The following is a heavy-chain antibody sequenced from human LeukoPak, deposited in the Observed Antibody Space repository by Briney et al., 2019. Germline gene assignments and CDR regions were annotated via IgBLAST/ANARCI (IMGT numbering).Heavy chain of an antibody. J-gene: IGHJ6*02. D-gene: IGHD2-2*01. V-gene: IGHV1-69*10. Sequence: SVKVSCKASGGTFTSYAISWVRQAPGQGLEWMGGIIPIFGIANYAQKFQGRVTITADKSTSTAYMELSSLRSGDTAVYYCARAHYDIVVVPAAYGMDVWGQGTTVTVSS. CDR1: GGTFTSYA. CDR2: IIPIFGIA. CDR3: ARAHYDIVVVPAAYGMDV.